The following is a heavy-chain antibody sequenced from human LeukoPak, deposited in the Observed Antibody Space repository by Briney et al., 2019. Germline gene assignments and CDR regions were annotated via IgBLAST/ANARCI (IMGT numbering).Heavy chain of an antibody. Sequence: GGSLRLSCAASGFTFRSYSMDWVRQAPGKGLEWVSSISSSSSYIYYADSVKGRFTISRDNAKNSLYLQMNSLRAEDTAVYYCASGEVGATYFDYWGQGILVTASS. CDR1: GFTFRSYS. J-gene: IGHJ4*02. CDR3: ASGEVGATYFDY. V-gene: IGHV3-21*01. CDR2: ISSSSSYI. D-gene: IGHD1-26*01.